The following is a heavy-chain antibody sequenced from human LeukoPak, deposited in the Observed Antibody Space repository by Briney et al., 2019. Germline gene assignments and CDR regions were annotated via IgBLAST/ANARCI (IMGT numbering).Heavy chain of an antibody. D-gene: IGHD6-13*01. CDR3: ARHSHHYSSSWSHWFDP. J-gene: IGHJ5*02. CDR2: IYYSGST. V-gene: IGHV4-59*01. CDR1: GGSISSYY. Sequence: SETLSLTCTVSGGSISSYYWSWIRQPPGKGLEWIGYIYYSGSTNYNPSLKSRVTISVDTSKNQFSLKLSSVTAADTAVYYCARHSHHYSSSWSHWFDPRGQGTLVTVSS.